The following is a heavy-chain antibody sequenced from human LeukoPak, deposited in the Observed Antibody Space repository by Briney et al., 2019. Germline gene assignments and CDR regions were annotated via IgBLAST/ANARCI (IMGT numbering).Heavy chain of an antibody. J-gene: IGHJ4*02. CDR1: GFTFSNTA. CDR2: ISGSGLNA. CDR3: AKDRMITFGGVIAPFDY. Sequence: GGSLRLSCAASGFTFSNTAMSWVRQAPGKGLEWLSIISGSGLNAYYADSVKGRFTISRDNSKNTLYLQMNSLRAEDTAVYYCAKDRMITFGGVIAPFDYWGQGTLVTVSS. D-gene: IGHD3-16*02. V-gene: IGHV3-23*01.